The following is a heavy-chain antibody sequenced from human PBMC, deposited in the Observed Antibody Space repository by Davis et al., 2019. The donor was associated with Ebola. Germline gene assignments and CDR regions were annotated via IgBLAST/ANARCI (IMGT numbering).Heavy chain of an antibody. J-gene: IGHJ4*02. Sequence: ESLKISCAASGFTFSSYAMSWVRQAPGKGLEWVSTISGSGGSTYNADSVKGRFTISRDNSKNTLFLQMNSLRAEDTAVYYCAKDDGQWLDNFVYWGQGTLVTVSS. D-gene: IGHD6-19*01. CDR2: ISGSGGST. CDR3: AKDDGQWLDNFVY. V-gene: IGHV3-23*01. CDR1: GFTFSSYA.